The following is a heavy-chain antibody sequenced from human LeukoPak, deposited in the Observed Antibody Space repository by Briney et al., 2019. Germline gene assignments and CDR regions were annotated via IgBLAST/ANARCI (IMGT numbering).Heavy chain of an antibody. CDR1: GFTFSSYW. CDR2: INSDGSST. CDR3: ARDSYNGGEFDY. D-gene: IGHD3-16*01. V-gene: IGHV3-74*01. Sequence: GGSLRLSCAASGFTFSSYWMHWVRQAPGKGLVWVSRINSDGSSTSYADSVKGRFTISRDNAKNTLYLQMNSLGAEDTAVYYCARDSYNGGEFDYWGQGTLVTVSS. J-gene: IGHJ4*02.